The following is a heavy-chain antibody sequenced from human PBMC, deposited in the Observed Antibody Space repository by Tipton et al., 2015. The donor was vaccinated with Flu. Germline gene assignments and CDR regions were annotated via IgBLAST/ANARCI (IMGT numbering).Heavy chain of an antibody. CDR3: ARQIYYDGTSLRGFDV. D-gene: IGHD4-23*01. V-gene: IGHV5-51*01. CDR2: IYPGDYDA. Sequence: QLVQSGAEVKEPGESLKISCKGSGYSFTSYYIAWVRQMPGIGLQWMGIIYPGDYDAKYSPSFQGQVTISVDKSIRTAYLQWSSLKASDTGIFYCARQIYYDGTSLRGFDVWGQGTLVTVSS. CDR1: GYSFTSYY. J-gene: IGHJ3*01.